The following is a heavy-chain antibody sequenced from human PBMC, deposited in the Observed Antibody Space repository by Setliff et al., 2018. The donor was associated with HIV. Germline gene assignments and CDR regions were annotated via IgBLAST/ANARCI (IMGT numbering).Heavy chain of an antibody. CDR3: ARARTIGVSAVFFDP. CDR1: GGSMSSGSYS. V-gene: IGHV4-61*09. J-gene: IGHJ5*02. Sequence: KPSETLSLTCSVSGGSMSSGSYSWTWLRQPAGKEPELIGHVYVAGTVIYNPSLASRLTISIVPSKNQFSLDLTSVTAADTGKYYCARARTIGVSAVFFDPWGQGIPVTVS. CDR2: VYVAGTV. D-gene: IGHD3-3*01.